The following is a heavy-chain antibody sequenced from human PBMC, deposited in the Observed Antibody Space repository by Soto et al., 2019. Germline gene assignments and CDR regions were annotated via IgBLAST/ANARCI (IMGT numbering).Heavy chain of an antibody. CDR3: TTLAHYDSYPDYYGMDV. CDR2: IRSKANSYAT. D-gene: IGHD3-3*01. J-gene: IGHJ6*02. V-gene: IGHV3-73*01. CDR1: GFTFSGSA. Sequence: GGSLSLSCAASGFTFSGSAMHWARQASGKGLEWVGRIRSKANSYATAYAASVKGRFTISRDDSKNTAYLQMNSLKTEDTAVYYCTTLAHYDSYPDYYGMDVWGQGTTVTVSS.